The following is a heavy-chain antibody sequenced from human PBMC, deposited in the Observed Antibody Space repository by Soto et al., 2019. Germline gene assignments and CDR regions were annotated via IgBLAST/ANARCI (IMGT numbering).Heavy chain of an antibody. D-gene: IGHD1-7*01. V-gene: IGHV3-23*01. CDR2: ISGSGGST. CDR1: GFTFSSYA. J-gene: IGHJ4*02. CDR3: AKGWGNWNYIPYYFDY. Sequence: GGSLRLSCAASGFTFSSYAMSWVRQAPGKGLEWVSAISGSGGSTYYADSVKGRFTISRDNSKNTLYLQMNSLRAEDTAVYYCAKGWGNWNYIPYYFDYWGQGTLVTVSS.